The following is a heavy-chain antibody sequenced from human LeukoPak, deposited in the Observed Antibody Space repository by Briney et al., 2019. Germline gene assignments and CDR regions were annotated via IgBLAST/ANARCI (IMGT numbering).Heavy chain of an antibody. CDR1: GGSISSYY. D-gene: IGHD6-13*01. CDR2: IYYSGST. V-gene: IGHV4-59*01. J-gene: IGHJ4*02. Sequence: PSETLSLTCTVSGGSISSYYWSWIRQPPGKGLEWIGYIYYSGSTNYNPSLKSRVTISVDTSKNQFSLKLSSVTAADTAVYYCAGGYSSSSSTFDYWGQGTLVTVSS. CDR3: AGGYSSSSSTFDY.